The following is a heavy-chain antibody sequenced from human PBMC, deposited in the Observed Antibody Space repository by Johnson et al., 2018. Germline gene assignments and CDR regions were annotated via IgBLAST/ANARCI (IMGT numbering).Heavy chain of an antibody. CDR3: ARRREGTYGHAFDI. CDR2: IYSSGTT. D-gene: IGHD3-16*01. J-gene: IGHJ3*02. CDR1: GGSISTYY. Sequence: QVQLQESGPGLVKPSETLSLTCTVSGGSISTYYWSWIRQPAGKGLEWIGRIYSSGTTNYNSSLKSRVTMSVDTSKNQFPLKLSSVTAAETAVYSCARRREGTYGHAFDIWGQGTMVTVSS. V-gene: IGHV4-4*07.